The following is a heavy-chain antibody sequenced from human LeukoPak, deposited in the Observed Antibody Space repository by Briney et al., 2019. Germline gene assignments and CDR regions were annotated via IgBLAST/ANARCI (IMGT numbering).Heavy chain of an antibody. CDR1: GYSISSGYY. Sequence: PSETLSLTCTVSGYSISSGYYWGWIRQPPGKGLEWIGSIYHSGSTYYNPSLKSRVTISVDTSMNQFSLKLSSVTAADTAVYYCARVPDSSGYPPGDYWGQETLVTVSS. CDR2: IYHSGST. CDR3: ARVPDSSGYPPGDY. D-gene: IGHD3-22*01. J-gene: IGHJ4*02. V-gene: IGHV4-38-2*02.